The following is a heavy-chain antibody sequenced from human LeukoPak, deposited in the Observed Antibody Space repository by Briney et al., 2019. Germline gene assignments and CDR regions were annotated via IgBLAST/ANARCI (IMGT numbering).Heavy chain of an antibody. J-gene: IGHJ4*02. CDR1: GFTFSSYE. CDR3: ARTCGYSYASYYFDY. V-gene: IGHV3-48*03. Sequence: GGSLRLSCAASGFTFSSYEMNWVRQAPGKGLEWVSYISSSGSTIYYADSVKGRFTISRDNAKNSLYLQMNSLRAEDTAVYYCARTCGYSYASYYFDYWGQGTLVTVSS. CDR2: ISSSGSTI. D-gene: IGHD5-18*01.